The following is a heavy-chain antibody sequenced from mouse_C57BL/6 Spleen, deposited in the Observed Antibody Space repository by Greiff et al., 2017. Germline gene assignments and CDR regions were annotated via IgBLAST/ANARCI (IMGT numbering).Heavy chain of an antibody. CDR1: GYTFTSYW. D-gene: IGHD4-1*01. Sequence: QVQLQQPGAELVKPGASVKLSCKASGYTFTSYWMHWVKQRPGQGLAWIGMIHPNSGSTNYNEKFKSKATLTVDKSSSTAYMQLRSLTSEDSAVYYCARAGTSFDYWGQGTTLTVSS. J-gene: IGHJ2*01. CDR3: ARAGTSFDY. V-gene: IGHV1-64*01. CDR2: IHPNSGST.